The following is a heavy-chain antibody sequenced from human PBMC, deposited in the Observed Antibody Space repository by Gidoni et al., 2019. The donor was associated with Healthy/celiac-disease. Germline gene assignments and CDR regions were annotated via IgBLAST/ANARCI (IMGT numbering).Heavy chain of an antibody. CDR2: IYYSGST. V-gene: IGHV4-39*01. Sequence: QLHLQDSGPGLVKPSETLSLTCTVSGGSLSSRCYYWGWIRQPPGKGLEWIWSIYYSGSTYYNPSLKSRVTISVDTSKNQFSLKLSSVTAADTAVYYCARTHDYDFWSGGMAWFDPWGQGTLVTVSS. D-gene: IGHD3-3*01. J-gene: IGHJ5*02. CDR1: GGSLSSRCYY. CDR3: ARTHDYDFWSGGMAWFDP.